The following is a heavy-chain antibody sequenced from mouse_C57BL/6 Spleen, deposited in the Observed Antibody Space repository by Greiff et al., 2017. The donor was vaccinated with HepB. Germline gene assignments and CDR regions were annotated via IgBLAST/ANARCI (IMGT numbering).Heavy chain of an antibody. Sequence: EVKLQESGGDLVKPGGSLKLSCAASGFTFSSYGMSWVRQTPDKRLEWVATISSGGSYTYYPDSVKGRFTISRDNAKNTLYLQMSSLKSEDTAMYYCARRTTVVDWYFDVWGTGTTVTVSS. CDR3: ARRTTVVDWYFDV. CDR2: ISSGGSYT. J-gene: IGHJ1*03. D-gene: IGHD1-1*01. CDR1: GFTFSSYG. V-gene: IGHV5-6*02.